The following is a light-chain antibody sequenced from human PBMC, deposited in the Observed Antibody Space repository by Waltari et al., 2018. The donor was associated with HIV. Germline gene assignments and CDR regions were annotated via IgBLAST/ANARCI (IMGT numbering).Light chain of an antibody. CDR1: ESVSLTY. V-gene: IGKV3-20*01. CDR3: QQYGGSPIFT. CDR2: GGS. Sequence: EILLTQSPGTLSLSPGERAILSCRASESVSLTYLAWYQQKPGQAPRLLISGGSNRATGIPDRFRGSGSGTDFTLTISRLEPEDFAVYYCQQYGGSPIFTFGPGTKVEIK. J-gene: IGKJ3*01.